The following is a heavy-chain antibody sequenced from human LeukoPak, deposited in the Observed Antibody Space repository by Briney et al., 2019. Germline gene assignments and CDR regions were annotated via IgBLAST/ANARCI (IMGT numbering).Heavy chain of an antibody. D-gene: IGHD3-10*01. V-gene: IGHV4-39*01. CDR1: GGSTSTSNYY. Sequence: SETLSLTCTVSGGSTSTSNYYWGWIRQPPGKGLEWIGTIYYSGYTYYNPSLESRVTIFVDTSKNQFSLKLSSVTAADTAVYYCAKHYMGSYNNRGLDSWGQGTLVTVSS. CDR2: IYYSGYT. CDR3: AKHYMGSYNNRGLDS. J-gene: IGHJ4*02.